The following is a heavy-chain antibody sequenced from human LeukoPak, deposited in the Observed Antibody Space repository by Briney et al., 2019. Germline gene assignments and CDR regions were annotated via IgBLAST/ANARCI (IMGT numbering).Heavy chain of an antibody. CDR3: ERSSGRGVYYFDY. D-gene: IGHD3-22*01. CDR2: ICYYGSYK. V-gene: IGHV3-33*01. CDR1: GFTFSSYG. Sequence: GGSLRLSCAASGFTFSSYGMHWVRQAPGKGLEWVAFICYYGSYKYNGDAVKGRFTISRDNSKNTLYLQMNCLRAEDTAVYYCERSSGRGVYYFDYWGQGTLVTVSS. J-gene: IGHJ4*02.